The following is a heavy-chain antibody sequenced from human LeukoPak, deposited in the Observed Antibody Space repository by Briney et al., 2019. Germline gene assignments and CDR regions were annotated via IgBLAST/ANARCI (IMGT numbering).Heavy chain of an antibody. J-gene: IGHJ4*02. CDR3: AKNNWNYFTPDY. Sequence: GGSLRLSCAASGFTFSSYAMTWVRHAPGKGLEWVSAISGSGGSTYYADSVKGRFTISRDNSKNTLYLQMNSLRAEDTAVYYCAKNNWNYFTPDYWGQGTLVTVSS. D-gene: IGHD1-7*01. V-gene: IGHV3-23*01. CDR1: GFTFSSYA. CDR2: ISGSGGST.